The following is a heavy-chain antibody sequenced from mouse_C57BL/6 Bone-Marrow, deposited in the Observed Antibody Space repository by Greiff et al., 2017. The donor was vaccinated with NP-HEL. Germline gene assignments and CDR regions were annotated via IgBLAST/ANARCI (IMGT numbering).Heavy chain of an antibody. J-gene: IGHJ4*01. D-gene: IGHD2-12*01. Sequence: VQLQQPGAELVKPGASVKLSCKASGYTFTSYWMHWVKQRPGQGLEWIGMIHPNSGSTNYNEKFKSKATLTVDKSSSTAYMQLSSLTSEDSAVYYCARGGLYSYDEGGAMDYWGQGTSVTVSS. CDR2: IHPNSGST. CDR1: GYTFTSYW. V-gene: IGHV1-64*01. CDR3: ARGGLYSYDEGGAMDY.